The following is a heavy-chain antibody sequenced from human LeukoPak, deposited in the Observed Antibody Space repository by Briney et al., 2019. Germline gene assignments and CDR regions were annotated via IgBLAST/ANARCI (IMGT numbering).Heavy chain of an antibody. CDR1: GYTFTGYY. J-gene: IGHJ5*02. V-gene: IGHV1-2*02. D-gene: IGHD4-23*01. CDR2: INPNSGGT. CDR3: AREDYGGNSGGFDP. Sequence: ASVKVSCKASGYTFTGYYMHWVRQAPGQGLEWMGWINPNSGGTNYAQKFQGRVTMTRDTSISTAYMELSRLRSDDTGVYYCAREDYGGNSGGFDPWGQGTLVTVSS.